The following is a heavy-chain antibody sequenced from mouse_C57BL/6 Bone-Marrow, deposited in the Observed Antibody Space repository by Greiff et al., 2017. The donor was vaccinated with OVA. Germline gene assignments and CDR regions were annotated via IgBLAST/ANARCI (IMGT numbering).Heavy chain of an antibody. J-gene: IGHJ1*03. CDR2: IRSKSRNSAT. Sequence: YAMHWVRQAPGKGLEWVARIRSKSRNSATYYADSVKDRFTISRDDSQSMLYLQMNNLKTEDTGMDYCEREALSAYYGSSLEYFDVWGTGTTVTVSS. V-gene: IGHV10-3*01. D-gene: IGHD1-1*01. CDR3: EREALSAYYGSSLEYFDV. CDR1: YA.